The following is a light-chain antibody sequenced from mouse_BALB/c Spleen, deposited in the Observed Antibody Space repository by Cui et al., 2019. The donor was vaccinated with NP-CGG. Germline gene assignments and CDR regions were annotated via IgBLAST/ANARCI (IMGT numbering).Light chain of an antibody. Sequence: QIVLTQSPAIMSASLGERVTMTCTASSSVSSSYLHWYQQKPGSSPKLWIYSTSNLASGVPARFSGSGSGTSYSLTISSMEAEDAATYYCHQYHRSPHTFGAGTKLELK. CDR3: HQYHRSPHT. CDR1: SSVSSSY. V-gene: IGKV4-74*01. J-gene: IGKJ5*01. CDR2: STS.